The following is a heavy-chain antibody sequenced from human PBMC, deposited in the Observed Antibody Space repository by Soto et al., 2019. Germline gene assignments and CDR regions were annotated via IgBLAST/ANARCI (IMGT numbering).Heavy chain of an antibody. V-gene: IGHV1-18*01. CDR1: GYTCTSYG. J-gene: IGHJ4*02. CDR3: ARDLNSGAVDY. CDR2: SSAYIGNP. Sequence: QVQLVQSGAEVKKPGASVKVSCKASGYTCTSYGISWVRQAPGQGLEGMGWSSAYIGNPNYAQKLQGRVTMTTSASTSTAYMSLRSLRSDDTAVYYCARDLNSGAVDYCGQGTLVTVSS. D-gene: IGHD2-21*01.